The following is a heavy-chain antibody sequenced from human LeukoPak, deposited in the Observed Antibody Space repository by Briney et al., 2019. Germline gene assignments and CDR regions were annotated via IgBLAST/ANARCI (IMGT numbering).Heavy chain of an antibody. V-gene: IGHV3-23*01. CDR3: AKDGYYDILTGISYYYYYMDV. CDR1: GFTFTLYT. Sequence: PGGSLRLSCAASGFTFTLYTMNWVRQAPGKGLEWVSAISGSGGSTYYADSVKGRFTISRDNSKNTLYLQMNSLRAEDTAVYYCAKDGYYDILTGISYYYYYMDVWGKGTTVTISS. CDR2: ISGSGGST. D-gene: IGHD3-9*01. J-gene: IGHJ6*03.